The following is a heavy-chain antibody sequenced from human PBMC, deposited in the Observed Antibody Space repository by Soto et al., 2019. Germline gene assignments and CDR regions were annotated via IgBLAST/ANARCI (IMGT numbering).Heavy chain of an antibody. CDR1: GFSISSYF. CDR2: ISYDGSNK. CDR3: AKIPHSSSWYLNAFDI. Sequence: GSLRLSCAASGFSISSYFMHWVRQAPGKGLEWVALISYDGSNKYYADSVKGRFTISRDNSKNTLDLQMKSLRVEDTAVYYCAKIPHSSSWYLNAFDISGQGTMVTVSS. D-gene: IGHD6-13*01. J-gene: IGHJ3*02. V-gene: IGHV3-30-3*01.